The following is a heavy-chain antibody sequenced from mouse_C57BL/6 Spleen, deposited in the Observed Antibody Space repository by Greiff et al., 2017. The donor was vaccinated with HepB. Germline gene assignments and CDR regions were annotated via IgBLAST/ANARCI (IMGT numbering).Heavy chain of an antibody. CDR1: GFTFSSYA. CDR3: ARDEDDYGAWFAY. Sequence: EVMLVESGGGLVKPGGSLKLSCAASGFTFSSYAMSWVRQTPEKRLEWVATVSDGGSYTYYPDNVKGRFTISRDNAKNNLYLQMSHLKSEDTAMYYCARDEDDYGAWFAYWGQGTLVTVSA. J-gene: IGHJ3*01. V-gene: IGHV5-4*01. CDR2: VSDGGSYT. D-gene: IGHD2-4*01.